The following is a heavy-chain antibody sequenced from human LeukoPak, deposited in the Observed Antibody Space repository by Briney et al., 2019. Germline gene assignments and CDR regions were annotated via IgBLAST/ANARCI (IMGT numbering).Heavy chain of an antibody. CDR3: AMGRFLEWLLFEGWFDP. Sequence: GASVKVSCKASGGTFSSYAISWVRQAPGQGLEWMGRIIPIFGTANYAQKFQGRVTITADESTSTAYMELSSLRSEDTAVYYCAMGRFLEWLLFEGWFDPWGQGTLVTVSS. J-gene: IGHJ5*02. CDR1: GGTFSSYA. D-gene: IGHD3-3*01. CDR2: IIPIFGTA. V-gene: IGHV1-69*13.